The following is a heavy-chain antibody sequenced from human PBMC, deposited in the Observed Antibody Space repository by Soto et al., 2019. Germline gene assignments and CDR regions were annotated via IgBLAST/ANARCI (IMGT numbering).Heavy chain of an antibody. CDR3: ARGVYGSGNYYTGPSAFDI. Sequence: QVQLEQSGAEVKKPGSSVKISCKASGGTLSDHGVSWLRQAPGQGLEWVGGTIPVFNTAKYAPKFQGRVTIAADKSTNIAYMELGSLRSDDTAFYYVARGVYGSGNYYTGPSAFDIWGQGTLVIVSS. V-gene: IGHV1-69*06. J-gene: IGHJ3*02. CDR2: TIPVFNTA. D-gene: IGHD3-10*01. CDR1: GGTLSDHG.